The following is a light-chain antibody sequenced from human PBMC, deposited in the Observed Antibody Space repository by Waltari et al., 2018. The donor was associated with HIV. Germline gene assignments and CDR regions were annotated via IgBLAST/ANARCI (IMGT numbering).Light chain of an antibody. J-gene: IGLJ2*01. CDR1: TSDVGDYTY. V-gene: IGLV2-14*01. Sequence: HSALTQPSSVSGSPRQPITISCTGTTSDVGDYTYVSWYQQHPGKAPKRIIYEVSSRAAGVSKRFSGSKAGNTAALTISGLQGGDEAAYYCSSYTVTNTLVVVAGGTKLTGL. CDR3: SSYTVTNTLVV. CDR2: EVS.